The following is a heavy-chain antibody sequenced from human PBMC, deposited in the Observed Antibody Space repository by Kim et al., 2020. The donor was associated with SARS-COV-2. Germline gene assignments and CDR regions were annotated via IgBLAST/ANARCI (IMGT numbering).Heavy chain of an antibody. CDR2: IRWNSGSI. CDR1: GFTLENYV. V-gene: IGHV3-9*01. J-gene: IGHJ6*02. Sequence: GGSLRLSCAASGFTLENYVMHWVRQAPGKGLEWVSGIRWNSGSIGYADSVKGRFTISRDNAKNSLYLQMNSLRAEDTALYYCAKDQGSSRYYGMDVWGQGTTVTVSS. CDR3: AKDQGSSRYYGMDV. D-gene: IGHD6-13*01.